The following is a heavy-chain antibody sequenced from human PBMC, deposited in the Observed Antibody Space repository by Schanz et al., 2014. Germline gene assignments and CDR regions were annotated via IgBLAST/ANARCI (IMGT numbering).Heavy chain of an antibody. CDR1: GFTFSSYA. J-gene: IGHJ6*02. CDR3: AKELNRRGGQTNFYYYYGMDV. D-gene: IGHD5-12*01. Sequence: QGQLVESGGGVVQPGRSLRLSCAASGFTFSSYAMHWVRQAPGKGLEWVALIYYNGTNKYYADSVKGRFTISRDNSQNTRYLQMNTLRTEDTAVYYCAKELNRRGGQTNFYYYYGMDVWGQGTTVTVSS. CDR2: IYYNGTNK. V-gene: IGHV3-30*04.